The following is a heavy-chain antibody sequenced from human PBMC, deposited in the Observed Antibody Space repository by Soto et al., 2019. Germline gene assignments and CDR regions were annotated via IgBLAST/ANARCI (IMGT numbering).Heavy chain of an antibody. V-gene: IGHV3-33*01. D-gene: IGHD6-13*01. CDR2: IWYDGSNK. CDR1: GFTFSSYG. Sequence: QVQLVESGGGVVQPGRSLRLSCAASGFTFSSYGMHWVRQAPGKGLEWVAVIWYDGSNKYYADSVKGRFTISRDNSKNTLYLQMNSLRAEDTAVYCCARVGSSWCFDYWGQGTLVTVSS. CDR3: ARVGSSWCFDY. J-gene: IGHJ4*02.